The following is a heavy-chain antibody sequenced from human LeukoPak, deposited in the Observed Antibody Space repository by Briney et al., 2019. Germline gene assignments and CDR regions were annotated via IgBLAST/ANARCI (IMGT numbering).Heavy chain of an antibody. V-gene: IGHV4-4*02. CDR3: ARDTPPNV. CDR2: IHHSGNT. J-gene: IGHJ4*02. D-gene: IGHD3-16*01. CDR1: GGSISGTNW. Sequence: ASETLSLTCVVSGGSISGTNWWSWIRPPPGEGLEWIGEIHHSGNTNYNPSLKTRVTISVDKSKNQFSLNVYSVTAADTAVYFCARDTPPNVWGQGTLVTVSS.